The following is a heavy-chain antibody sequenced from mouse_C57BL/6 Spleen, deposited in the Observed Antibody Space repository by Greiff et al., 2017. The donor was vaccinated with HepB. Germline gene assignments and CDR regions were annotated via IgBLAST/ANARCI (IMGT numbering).Heavy chain of an antibody. CDR3: ARELRDDGYLPVLDY. CDR1: GYSFTDYN. Sequence: VHVKQSGPELVKPGASVKISCKASGYSFTDYNMNWVKQSNGKSLEWIGVINPNYGTTSYNQKFKGKATLTVDQSSSTAYMQLNSLTSEDSAVYYCARELRDDGYLPVLDYWGQGTTLTVSS. J-gene: IGHJ2*01. CDR2: INPNYGTT. V-gene: IGHV1-39*01. D-gene: IGHD2-3*01.